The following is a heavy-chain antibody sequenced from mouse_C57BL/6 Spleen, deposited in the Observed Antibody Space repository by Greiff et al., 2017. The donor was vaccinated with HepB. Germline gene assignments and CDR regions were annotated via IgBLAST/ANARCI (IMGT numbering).Heavy chain of an antibody. Sequence: QVQLQQSGAELVKPGASVKVSCKASGYTFTSYWMHWVKQRPGQGLEWIGRIHPSDSDTNYNQKFKGKATLTVDKSSSTAYMQLSSLTSEDSAVYYCAIRGYGSSYDYYAMDYWGQGTSGTVSS. CDR3: AIRGYGSSYDYYAMDY. CDR2: IHPSDSDT. CDR1: GYTFTSYW. D-gene: IGHD1-1*01. J-gene: IGHJ4*01. V-gene: IGHV1-74*01.